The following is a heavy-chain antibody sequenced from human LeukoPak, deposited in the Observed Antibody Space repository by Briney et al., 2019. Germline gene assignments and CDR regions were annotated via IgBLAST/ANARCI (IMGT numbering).Heavy chain of an antibody. V-gene: IGHV3-20*01. J-gene: IGHJ4*02. CDR2: INWNGGST. D-gene: IGHD3-22*01. CDR1: GFTFSSSV. CDR3: AREAHYDRPLDY. Sequence: GGSLRLSCAASGFTFSSSVMSWVRQAPGKGLEWVSGINWNGGSTGYADSVKGRFTISRDNAKNSLYLQMNSLRAEDTALYHCAREAHYDRPLDYWGQGTLVTVSS.